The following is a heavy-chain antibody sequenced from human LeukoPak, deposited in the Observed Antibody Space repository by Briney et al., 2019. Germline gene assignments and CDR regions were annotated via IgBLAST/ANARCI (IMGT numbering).Heavy chain of an antibody. V-gene: IGHV3-30*04. J-gene: IGHJ6*02. CDR3: ARDQGTVTSYHYYGMDV. CDR1: GFIFSNYA. CDR2: ISYDGSNK. Sequence: GRSLRLSCAASGFIFSNYAMHWVRQAPGKGLEWVAVISYDGSNKYYVDSVKGRFTISRGNSKKTLYLQMNSLRAEDTAVYYCARDQGTVTSYHYYGMDVWGQGTTVTVSS. D-gene: IGHD4-11*01.